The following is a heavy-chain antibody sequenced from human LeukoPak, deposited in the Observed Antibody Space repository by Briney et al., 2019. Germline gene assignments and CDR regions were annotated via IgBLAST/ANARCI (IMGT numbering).Heavy chain of an antibody. D-gene: IGHD3-22*01. CDR3: AKDESSGYYYFDH. J-gene: IGHJ4*02. Sequence: PGGSLRLSCAGSGFTFRNYAMSWVRQAPGKGLGWGSVISSSGGSTYYADSVKGRFPISRDNSKNPLYLQMNSLRAEDTAVYYCAKDESSGYYYFDHWGQGTLVTVSS. CDR2: ISSSGGST. V-gene: IGHV3-23*01. CDR1: GFTFRNYA.